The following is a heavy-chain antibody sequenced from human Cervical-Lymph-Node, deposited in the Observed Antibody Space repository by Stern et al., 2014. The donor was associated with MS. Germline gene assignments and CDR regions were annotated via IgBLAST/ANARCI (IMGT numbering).Heavy chain of an antibody. CDR1: GFSVTTAGVG. D-gene: IGHD2-15*01. CDR3: AHSRVKYCRGGTCYSSLFDY. Sequence: QITLKESGPTLVKPTQTVTLTCTLSGFSVTTAGVGVGWIRQPPGKALEWLALSYWDDDKLDSPSLKNRLTIPKDTSKNQVVLTMTDVDPVDTATYYCAHSRVKYCRGGTCYSSLFDYWGQGTLVAVSS. V-gene: IGHV2-5*02. CDR2: SYWDDDK. J-gene: IGHJ4*02.